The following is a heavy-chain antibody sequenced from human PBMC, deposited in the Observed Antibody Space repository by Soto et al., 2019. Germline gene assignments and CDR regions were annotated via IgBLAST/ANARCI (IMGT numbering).Heavy chain of an antibody. V-gene: IGHV1-18*01. CDR1: GYTFFTYD. Sequence: QVHLVQSGVEVKTPGASVKVSCQASGYTFFTYDISWVRQAPGQGLEWMGWISTYSGDTKYAQKFQGRVTMTTDTSTTIAYLELRSLSSDDTAVYYWARHHVPTASENWFDPWGQGTRVTVSS. J-gene: IGHJ5*02. CDR3: ARHHVPTASENWFDP. CDR2: ISTYSGDT. D-gene: IGHD3-10*02.